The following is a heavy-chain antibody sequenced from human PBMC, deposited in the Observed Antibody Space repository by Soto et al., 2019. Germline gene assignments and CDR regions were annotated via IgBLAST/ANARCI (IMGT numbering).Heavy chain of an antibody. V-gene: IGHV3-30*04. J-gene: IGHJ6*02. CDR2: ISTDGNNE. CDR3: ARAVPGLDV. Sequence: QVQLVQSGGDLVQPGRSLRLSCVGSGFTFSDFAMHWVRQAPGKGLDWVALISTDGNNENYADSVKGRFTISRDNSKNTLYLQMNSLRAEATAVYYGARAVPGLDVWGQGTTVTVSS. D-gene: IGHD6-6*01. CDR1: GFTFSDFA.